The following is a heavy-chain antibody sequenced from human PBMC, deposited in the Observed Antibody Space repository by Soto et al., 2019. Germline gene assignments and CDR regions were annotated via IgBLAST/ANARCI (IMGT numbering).Heavy chain of an antibody. J-gene: IGHJ4*02. V-gene: IGHV4-34*01. CDR3: AREGYSYAPFDY. Sequence: SEILSLTCAVYGGSFSGYYWSWIRQPPGKGLEWIGEINHSGSTNYNPSLKSRVTISVDTSKNQFSLKLSSVTAADTAVYYCAREGYSYAPFDYWGQGTLVTVSS. D-gene: IGHD5-18*01. CDR1: GGSFSGYY. CDR2: INHSGST.